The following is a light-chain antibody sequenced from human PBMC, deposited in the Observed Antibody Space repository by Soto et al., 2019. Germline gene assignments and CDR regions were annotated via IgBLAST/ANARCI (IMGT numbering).Light chain of an antibody. V-gene: IGKV1-39*01. CDR3: QQTYSSHPET. J-gene: IGKJ1*01. CDR2: AAS. CDR1: QNIKSR. Sequence: DIQMTQSPSSLSASVGDRVTLTCRAGQNIKSRLNWYQQRPGKSPNLLIYAASNLQTPVPSRFSGIGSGTDYTLTTSSLQPEHSGLYYCQQTYSSHPETFGQGTKVEIK.